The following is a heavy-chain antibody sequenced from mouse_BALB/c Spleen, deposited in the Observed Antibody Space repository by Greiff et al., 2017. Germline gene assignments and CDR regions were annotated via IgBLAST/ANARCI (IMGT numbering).Heavy chain of an antibody. D-gene: IGHD2-3*01. V-gene: IGHV1-69*02. J-gene: IGHJ4*01. CDR3: ARWLLRYYAMDY. Sequence: QVQLQQPGSELVRPGASVKLSCKASGYTFTSYWMHWVKQRPGQGLEWIGEIDPSDSYTNYNQKFKGKATLTVDKSSSTAYMQLSSLTSEDSAVYYCARWLLRYYAMDYWGQGTSVTVSS. CDR2: IDPSDSYT. CDR1: GYTFTSYW.